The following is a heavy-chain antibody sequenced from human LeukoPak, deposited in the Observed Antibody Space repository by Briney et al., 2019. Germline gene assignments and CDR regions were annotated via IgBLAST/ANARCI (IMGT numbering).Heavy chain of an antibody. J-gene: IGHJ4*02. D-gene: IGHD3-10*01. Sequence: ASVKVSCKVSGYTLTELSMHWVRQAPGKGLEWMGGFDPEDGETIYAQKFQGRVTMTTDTSTSTAYMELRSLRSDDTAVYYCARAMVRGLSNPFDSWGQGTLVTVSS. CDR1: GYTLTELS. CDR3: ARAMVRGLSNPFDS. CDR2: FDPEDGET. V-gene: IGHV1-24*01.